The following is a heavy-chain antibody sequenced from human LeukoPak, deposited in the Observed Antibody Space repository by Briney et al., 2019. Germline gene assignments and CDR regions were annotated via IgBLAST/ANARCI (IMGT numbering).Heavy chain of an antibody. J-gene: IGHJ4*02. Sequence: SETLSLTFTVSGGSISSSSYYWGWIRQPPGKGLEWIGSIYYSGSTYYNPSLKSRVTISVDTSKNQFSLKLSSVTAADTAVYYCARQVLLSLVRGGYYFDYWGQGTLVTVSS. D-gene: IGHD3-10*01. CDR1: GGSISSSSYY. V-gene: IGHV4-39*01. CDR3: ARQVLLSLVRGGYYFDY. CDR2: IYYSGST.